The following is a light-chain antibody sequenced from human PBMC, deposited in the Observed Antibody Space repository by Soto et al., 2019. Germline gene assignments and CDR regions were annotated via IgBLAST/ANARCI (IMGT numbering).Light chain of an antibody. Sequence: IVMTQSPATLSVSPGESATLSCRASQSISSYLAWYQQKPGQAPRLLIYDASTRATGIPARFSGSGSGTEFTLTISSLQSEDFAVYYCQQYNNWPRTFGQGTRLEIK. CDR2: DAS. CDR3: QQYNNWPRT. V-gene: IGKV3-15*01. CDR1: QSISSY. J-gene: IGKJ5*01.